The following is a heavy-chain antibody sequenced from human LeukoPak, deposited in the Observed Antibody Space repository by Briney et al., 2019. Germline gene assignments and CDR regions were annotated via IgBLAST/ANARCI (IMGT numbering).Heavy chain of an antibody. J-gene: IGHJ4*02. CDR1: GFTFSSYS. CDR2: ISSSSSTI. D-gene: IGHD5-18*01. CDR3: ARDTRGYSYGYAYFDY. V-gene: IGHV3-48*01. Sequence: GGSLRLSCVASGFTFSSYSMNWVRQAPGKGLEWVSYISSSSSTIYYADSVKGRFTISRDNAKNSLYLQTNSLRAEDTAVYYCARDTRGYSYGYAYFDYWGQGTLVTVSS.